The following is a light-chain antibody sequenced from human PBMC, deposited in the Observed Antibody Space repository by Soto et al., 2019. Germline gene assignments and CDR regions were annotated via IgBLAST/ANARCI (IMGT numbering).Light chain of an antibody. V-gene: IGLV2-14*01. CDR3: SSYTSSSTSV. J-gene: IGLJ7*01. CDR2: EVS. Sequence: QSVLTQPASVSGSPGQSITISCTGTSSDVGDYDYVSWYQQHPGKAPKLMIYEVSNRPSGVSNRFSGSKSGNTASLTISGLQAEDEADYYCSSYTSSSTSVFGAGTQLTVL. CDR1: SSDVGDYDY.